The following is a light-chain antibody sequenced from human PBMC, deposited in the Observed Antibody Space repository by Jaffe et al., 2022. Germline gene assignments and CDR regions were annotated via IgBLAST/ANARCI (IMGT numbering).Light chain of an antibody. J-gene: IGKJ1*01. CDR3: QKYNSARWT. CDR1: QGIGNY. V-gene: IGKV1-27*01. Sequence: DIQMTQSPSSLSASVGDRVTITCRASQGIGNYLAWYQQKPGKVPKVLIYAASTLQSGVPSRFSGSGSGTDFTLTISGLQPEDVATYYCQKYNSARWTFGQGTKVEVK. CDR2: AAS.